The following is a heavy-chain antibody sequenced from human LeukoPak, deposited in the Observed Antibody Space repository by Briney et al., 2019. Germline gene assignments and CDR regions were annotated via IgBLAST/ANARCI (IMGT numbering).Heavy chain of an antibody. CDR3: ARGFYVWGSYRSPPFDY. J-gene: IGHJ4*02. V-gene: IGHV1-2*02. Sequence: ASVKVSCKVSGYTLTELSMHWVRQAPGQGLEWMGWINPNSGGTNYAQKFQGRVTMTRDMSISTAYMELSRLRSDDTAVYYCARGFYVWGSYRSPPFDYWGQGTLVTVSS. D-gene: IGHD3-16*02. CDR1: GYTLTELS. CDR2: INPNSGGT.